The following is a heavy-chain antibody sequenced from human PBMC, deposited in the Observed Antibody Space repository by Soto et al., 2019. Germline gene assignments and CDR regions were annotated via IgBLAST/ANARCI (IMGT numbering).Heavy chain of an antibody. J-gene: IGHJ5*02. Sequence: SETLSLTCTVSGGSISSGGYYWSWIRQHPGKGLEWIGYIYYSGSTYYNPSLKSRVTISVDTSKNQFSLKLSSVTAADTAVYYCARGPSASHNWFDPWGQGTLVTVSS. CDR1: GGSISSGGYY. CDR3: ARGPSASHNWFDP. V-gene: IGHV4-31*03. CDR2: IYYSGST.